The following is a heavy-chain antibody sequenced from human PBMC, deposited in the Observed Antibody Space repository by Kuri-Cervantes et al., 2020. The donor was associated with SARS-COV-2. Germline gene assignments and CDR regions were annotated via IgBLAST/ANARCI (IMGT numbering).Heavy chain of an antibody. CDR1: GYTFTSYY. J-gene: IGHJ6*02. CDR2: INPSGGST. V-gene: IGHV1-46*01. D-gene: IGHD1-1*01. CDR3: ARGGGTTGTTGGDVPYPYYYYGMDV. Sequence: ASVKVSCKASGYTFTSYYMHWVRQAPGQGLEWMGIINPSGGSTSYAQKFQGRVTMTRDTSTSTVYMELSSLRSEDTAVYYCARGGGTTGTTGGDVPYPYYYYGMDVWGQGTTVTVSS.